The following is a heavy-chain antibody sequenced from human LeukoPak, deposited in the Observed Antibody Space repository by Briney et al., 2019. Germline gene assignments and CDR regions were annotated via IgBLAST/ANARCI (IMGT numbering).Heavy chain of an antibody. CDR1: GFTFSSYS. CDR2: ISSSSSYI. J-gene: IGHJ5*01. D-gene: IGHD2-2*01. Sequence: PGGSLRLSCAASGFTFSSYSMNWVRHAPGKGLEWVSSISSSSSYIYYADSVKGRFTISRDNAKNSLYLQMNSLRAEDTAVYYCARGPGYCSSTSCSPNWFDSWGQGTLVTVSS. CDR3: ARGPGYCSSTSCSPNWFDS. V-gene: IGHV3-21*01.